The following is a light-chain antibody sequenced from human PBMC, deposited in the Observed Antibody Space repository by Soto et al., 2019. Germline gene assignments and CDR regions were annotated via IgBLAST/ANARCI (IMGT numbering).Light chain of an antibody. CDR1: NNDVGAYNS. V-gene: IGLV2-11*01. CDR3: GSYTVNDTWV. Sequence: QSVLTQPRSVSGSPGQSVTISCTGTNNDVGAYNSVSWYRQLPGSAPKLIISAVSQRPSGVPDRFSGSKSGNTASLTISGLQADDEADYFCGSYTVNDTWVFGGGTKLTVL. J-gene: IGLJ3*02. CDR2: AVS.